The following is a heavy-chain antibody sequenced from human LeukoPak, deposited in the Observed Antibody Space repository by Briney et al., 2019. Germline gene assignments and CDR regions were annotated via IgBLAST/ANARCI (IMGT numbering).Heavy chain of an antibody. Sequence: SETLSLTCAVYGGSFSGYYWSWIRQPPGKGLEWIGEINHSGSTNYNPSLKSQVTISVDTSKNQFSLKLSSVTAADTAVYYCARHVVVTVTTFNWFDPWGQGTLVTVSS. CDR1: GGSFSGYY. D-gene: IGHD4-17*01. CDR2: INHSGST. J-gene: IGHJ5*02. V-gene: IGHV4-34*01. CDR3: ARHVVVTVTTFNWFDP.